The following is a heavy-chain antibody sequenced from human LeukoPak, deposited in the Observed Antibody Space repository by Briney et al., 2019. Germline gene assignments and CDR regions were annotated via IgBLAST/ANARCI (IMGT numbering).Heavy chain of an antibody. CDR3: VKSSYCSSASCYDPFNY. Sequence: GGSLRLSCSASGFTFSSYGLHWVRQAPGKGLEYVSAISSYGGSTYYTDSVKGGFAISRENSKNTLYLQMSSLRAEDTAVYYCVKSSYCSSASCYDPFNYWGQGTLVTVSS. V-gene: IGHV3-64D*09. D-gene: IGHD2-2*01. J-gene: IGHJ4*02. CDR2: ISSYGGST. CDR1: GFTFSSYG.